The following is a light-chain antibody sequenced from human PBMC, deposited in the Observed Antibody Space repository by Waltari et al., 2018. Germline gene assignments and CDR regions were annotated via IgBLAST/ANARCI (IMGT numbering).Light chain of an antibody. V-gene: IGLV1-44*01. CDR1: SSNIGRNT. J-gene: IGLJ1*01. CDR3: AAWDDSLNGYV. Sequence: QSVLTQPPSASETPGQRVTISCSGSSSNIGRNTVNWYHQLPGTAPKLLIFSNDQRPSVVPDRFSGSKSGTSASLAISGLQSEDEADYYCAAWDDSLNGYVFGTGTKVTVL. CDR2: SND.